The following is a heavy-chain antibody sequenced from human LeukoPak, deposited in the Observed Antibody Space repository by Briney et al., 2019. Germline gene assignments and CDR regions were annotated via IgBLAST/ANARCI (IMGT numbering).Heavy chain of an antibody. V-gene: IGHV3-15*01. CDR1: GSTFSNAW. D-gene: IGHD2-15*01. CDR3: APRVVGSAPFDY. J-gene: IGHJ4*02. CDR2: IKSKTDGGTT. Sequence: GGSLRLSCAASGSTFSNAWMSWVRQAPGKGLEWVGRIKSKTDGGTTDYAAPVKGRFTISRDDSKNTLYLQMNNLRAEDTAVYYCAPRVVGSAPFDYWGQGTLVTVSS.